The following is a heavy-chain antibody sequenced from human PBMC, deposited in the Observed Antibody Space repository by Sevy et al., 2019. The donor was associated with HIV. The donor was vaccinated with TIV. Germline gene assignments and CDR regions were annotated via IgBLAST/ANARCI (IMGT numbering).Heavy chain of an antibody. Sequence: SETLSLTCTVSGGSISSYYWSWIRQPPGKGLEWIGYIYYSGSTNYNPSLRSRVTISLDTTKNQLSLKLNSVTAADTAVYYCARGSHDLWSGSPRNYYYYMDVWGKGTTVTVSS. J-gene: IGHJ6*03. CDR2: IYYSGST. CDR3: ARGSHDLWSGSPRNYYYYMDV. D-gene: IGHD3-3*01. V-gene: IGHV4-59*01. CDR1: GGSISSYY.